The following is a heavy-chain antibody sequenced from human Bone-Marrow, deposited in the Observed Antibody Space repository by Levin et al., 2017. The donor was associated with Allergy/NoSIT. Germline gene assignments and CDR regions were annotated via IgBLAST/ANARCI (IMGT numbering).Heavy chain of an antibody. CDR3: ARIQQLAAPRDC. CDR1: GESLSGAY. D-gene: IGHD1-1*01. V-gene: IGHV4-34*01. Sequence: PSETLSLTCAVHGESLSGAYWNWIRQPPGKGLEWIGEINHSGSTSCNPSLKSRVTMSVDTARNQFSLKLSSVTAADTAVYYCARIQQLAAPRDCWGQGTLVTVSS. CDR2: INHSGST. J-gene: IGHJ4*02.